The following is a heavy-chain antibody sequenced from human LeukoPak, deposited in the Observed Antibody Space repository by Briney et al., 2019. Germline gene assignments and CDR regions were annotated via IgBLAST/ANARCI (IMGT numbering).Heavy chain of an antibody. CDR3: ARARYYDSSGYYNERTFDY. Sequence: SETLSLTCTVSGGSVSSGSYYWSWIRQPPGKGLEWIGYIYYSGRTNYNPSLKSRVTISVDTYKNQFSLKLSSVTAADTAVYYYARARYYDSSGYYNERTFDYWGQGTLVT. J-gene: IGHJ4*02. CDR2: IYYSGRT. D-gene: IGHD3-22*01. V-gene: IGHV4-61*01. CDR1: GGSVSSGSYY.